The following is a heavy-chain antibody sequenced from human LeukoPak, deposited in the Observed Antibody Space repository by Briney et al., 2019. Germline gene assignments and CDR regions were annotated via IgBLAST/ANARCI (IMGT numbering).Heavy chain of an antibody. V-gene: IGHV4-39*07. CDR3: AGYSGYDWGYYFDY. J-gene: IGHJ4*03. CDR2: IYYSGST. CDR1: GGSISSSSYY. Sequence: SETLSLTCTVSGGSISSSSYYWGWIRQPPGKGLEWIGSIYYSGSTYYNPSLKSRVTISVDTSKNQFSLKLSSVTAADTAVYYCAGYSGYDWGYYFDYWGQGTMVTVSS. D-gene: IGHD5-12*01.